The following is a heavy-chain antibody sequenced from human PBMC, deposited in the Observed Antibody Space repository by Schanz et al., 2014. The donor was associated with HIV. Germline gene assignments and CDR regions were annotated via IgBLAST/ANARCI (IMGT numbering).Heavy chain of an antibody. Sequence: QVQLVESGGGVVQPGRSLKLSCVASGFPFNSYGMHWVRQAPGKGLEWVAVTSYDGIKKNFADSLRGRFTISRDNSKNTLYLQMNSLRVEDTAVYYCVRDAAGRFSDRSPGYWGQGTLVIVSS. CDR3: VRDAAGRFSDRSPGY. J-gene: IGHJ4*01. CDR2: TSYDGIKK. D-gene: IGHD2-15*01. CDR1: GFPFNSYG. V-gene: IGHV3-30*03.